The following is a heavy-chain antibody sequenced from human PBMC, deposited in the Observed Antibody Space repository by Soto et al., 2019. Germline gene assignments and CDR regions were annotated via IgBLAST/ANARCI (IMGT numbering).Heavy chain of an antibody. J-gene: IGHJ1*01. CDR1: GGSINRYPHS. CDR2: IYYSVTT. CDR3: VREIVESFDSSGDPDH. V-gene: IGHV4-30-4*01. D-gene: IGHD3-22*01. Sequence: ASQTLSLTLYVSGGSINRYPHSWSWIRETPCRGLYLMGYIYYSVTTYYNPSLKSLVTISIHTSNNQFSLSLTSVVAPDTAGYYCVREIVESFDSSGDPDHWGQGNLVT.